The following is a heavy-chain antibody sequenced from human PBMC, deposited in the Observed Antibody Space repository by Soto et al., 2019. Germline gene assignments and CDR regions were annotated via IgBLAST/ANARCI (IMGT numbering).Heavy chain of an antibody. CDR3: AGDIVLMVYAIRSAFDI. D-gene: IGHD2-8*01. J-gene: IGHJ3*02. Sequence: SQTLSLTCAISGDSVSSNSAAWNWIRQSPSRGLEWLGRTYYRSKWYNDYAVSVKSRITINPDTSKNQFSLQLNSVTPEDTAVYYCAGDIVLMVYAIRSAFDIWGQGTMVTVSS. CDR2: TYYRSKWYN. V-gene: IGHV6-1*01. CDR1: GDSVSSNSAA.